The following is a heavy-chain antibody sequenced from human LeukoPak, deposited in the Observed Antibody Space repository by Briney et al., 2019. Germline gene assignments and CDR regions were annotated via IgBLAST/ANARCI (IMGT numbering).Heavy chain of an antibody. CDR3: ARFPEGYGDFLPEKY. Sequence: ASVKVSCKASGYTFTRYGITWVRQAPGQGLEWMGWISGDTGNTNYAQKFQGRVTMTTDTSTDTAYLELRSLRPDDTAVFYCARFPEGYGDFLPEKYWGQGTLVTVSS. V-gene: IGHV1-18*01. CDR2: ISGDTGNT. CDR1: GYTFTRYG. D-gene: IGHD4-17*01. J-gene: IGHJ4*02.